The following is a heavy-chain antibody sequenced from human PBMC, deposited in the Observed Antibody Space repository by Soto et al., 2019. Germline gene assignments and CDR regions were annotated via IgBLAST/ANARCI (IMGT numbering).Heavy chain of an antibody. V-gene: IGHV3-21*06. J-gene: IGHJ4*02. CDR1: GFTFSSFT. Sequence: LRLSCVVSGFTFSSFTMNWVRQAPGKGLEWVSSISSISYIYYADSVKGRFTISRDNAKNSLYLQMNSLRAEDTAVYYCARGPTSGTYVYWGQGTLVTVSS. CDR2: ISSISYI. CDR3: ARGPTSGTYVY. D-gene: IGHD1-26*01.